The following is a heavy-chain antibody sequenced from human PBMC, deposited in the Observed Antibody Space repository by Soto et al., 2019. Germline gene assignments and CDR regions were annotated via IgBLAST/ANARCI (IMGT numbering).Heavy chain of an antibody. J-gene: IGHJ1*01. D-gene: IGHD3-10*01. CDR3: FFSRSSTTEIYTLSLRDALPISVQ. CDR2: ISYSGST. CDR1: GGSLRRSCYF. V-gene: IGHV4-39*07. Sequence: PEKLRVTYTVSGGSLRRSCYFGGCIRQTPGTGLEWIASISYSGSTNYNPSLKSRVTISVDKSKKQFSLEVRFVTAADTAVYYFFFSRSSTTEIYTLSLRDALPISVQ.